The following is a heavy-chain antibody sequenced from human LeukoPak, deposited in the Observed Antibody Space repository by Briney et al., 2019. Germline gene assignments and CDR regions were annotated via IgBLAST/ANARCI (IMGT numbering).Heavy chain of an antibody. CDR1: GGSITSYY. J-gene: IGHJ4*02. CDR2: IYNSGNT. Sequence: SETLSLTCTVSGGSITSYYWSWIRQPAGKGLEWIGRIYNSGNTNYNSSLKSRVTMSVDTSKIQFSLKLTSVTAADTAVYYCARDPGEWGQGTLVTVSS. CDR3: ARDPGE. V-gene: IGHV4-4*07. D-gene: IGHD7-27*01.